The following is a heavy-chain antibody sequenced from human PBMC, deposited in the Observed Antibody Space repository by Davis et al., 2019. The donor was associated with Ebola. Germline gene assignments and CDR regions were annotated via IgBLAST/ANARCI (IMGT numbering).Heavy chain of an antibody. V-gene: IGHV3-13*05. CDR1: GFTFSSYD. Sequence: GESLKISCVASGFTFSSYDMQWVRQPAGEGLEWVSSIGTDGDPHYADSAKGRFTISRENAKNSLYLQMNYLNAGDTALYYCARGDSSTWRLGFAFDVWGQGTVVTVSS. J-gene: IGHJ3*01. CDR3: ARGDSSTWRLGFAFDV. CDR2: IGTDGDP. D-gene: IGHD6-13*01.